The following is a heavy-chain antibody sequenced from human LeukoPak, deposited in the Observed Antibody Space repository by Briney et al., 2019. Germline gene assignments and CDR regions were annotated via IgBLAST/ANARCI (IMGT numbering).Heavy chain of an antibody. CDR1: GFTFSTYW. CDR2: IKQDGSEK. D-gene: IGHD5-12*01. V-gene: IGHV3-7*01. J-gene: IGHJ3*02. CDR3: ARDPDIVNAFDI. Sequence: PGGSLRLSCAASGFTFSTYWMSWVRQAPAKGLEWVASIKQDGSEKYYVDSMKGRFTISRDNAKNSLYLQMNSLRAEDTAIYYCARDPDIVNAFDIWGQGTMVTVSS.